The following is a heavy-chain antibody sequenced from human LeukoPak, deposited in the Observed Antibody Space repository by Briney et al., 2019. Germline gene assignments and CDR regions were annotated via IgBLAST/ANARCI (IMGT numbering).Heavy chain of an antibody. V-gene: IGHV3-48*03. D-gene: IGHD3-3*01. CDR2: ISSSGSTI. Sequence: GGSLRLSCAASGFTFSSYEMNWARQAPGKGLEWVSYISSSGSTIYYADSVKGRFTISRDNAKNSLYLQMNSLRAEDTAVYYCARDPDYDFWSGYYAGIDYWGQGTLVTVSS. CDR1: GFTFSSYE. CDR3: ARDPDYDFWSGYYAGIDY. J-gene: IGHJ4*02.